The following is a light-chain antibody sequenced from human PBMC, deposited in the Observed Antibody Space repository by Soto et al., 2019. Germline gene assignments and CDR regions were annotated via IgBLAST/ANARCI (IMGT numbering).Light chain of an antibody. V-gene: IGLV1-51*01. CDR2: DNN. CDR1: SSNIGNNY. J-gene: IGLJ1*01. CDR3: ATWDNSLSAAV. Sequence: SVLTQPPSVSAAPGQKVTISCSGRSSNIGNNYVSWYQHLPGTAPKLLIYDNNNRPSGIPDRISGSKSGTSATLGITGLQTGDEADYYCATWDNSLSAAVFGPGTKLTVL.